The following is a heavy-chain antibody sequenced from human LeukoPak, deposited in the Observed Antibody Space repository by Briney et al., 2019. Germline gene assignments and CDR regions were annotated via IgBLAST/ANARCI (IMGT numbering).Heavy chain of an antibody. Sequence: ASVKVSCKASGYTLSGYYMHWVRQAPGQGLEWMGWINPKSGDTKYGQKFQGRVSMTRDMSVSTAYMELSSLRSDDTAVYYCASAPYGSGSYSLYYYGMDVWGQGTTVTVSS. V-gene: IGHV1-2*02. CDR1: GYTLSGYY. CDR3: ASAPYGSGSYSLYYYGMDV. J-gene: IGHJ6*02. D-gene: IGHD3-10*01. CDR2: INPKSGDT.